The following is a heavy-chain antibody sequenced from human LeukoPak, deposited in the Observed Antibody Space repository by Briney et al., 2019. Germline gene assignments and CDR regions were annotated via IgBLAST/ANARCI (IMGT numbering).Heavy chain of an antibody. CDR3: ARSAGDFDY. J-gene: IGHJ4*02. D-gene: IGHD7-27*01. CDR2: IYAGGST. Sequence: ASLKLSCTASGFTVSSHYMSWVRQAPGQGPEWVSIIYAGGSTYYTDTVKGRFIISRDNSKNTLYLQMNSLRAEDTAVYYCARSAGDFDYWGQGTLVTVSS. V-gene: IGHV3-53*01. CDR1: GFTVSSHY.